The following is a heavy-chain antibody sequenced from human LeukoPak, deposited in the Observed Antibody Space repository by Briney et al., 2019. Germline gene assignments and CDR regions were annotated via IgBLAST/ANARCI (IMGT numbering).Heavy chain of an antibody. CDR1: GFTFSSYG. CDR2: ISSSSSYI. V-gene: IGHV3-21*01. CDR3: ARDPAYCSGGSCYVYYYYYMDV. D-gene: IGHD2-15*01. Sequence: PGGSLRLSCAASGFTFSSYGMHWVRQAPGKGLEWVSSISSSSSYIYYADSVKGRFTISRDNAKNSLYLQMNSLRAEDTAVYYCARDPAYCSGGSCYVYYYYYMDVWGKGTTVTVSS. J-gene: IGHJ6*03.